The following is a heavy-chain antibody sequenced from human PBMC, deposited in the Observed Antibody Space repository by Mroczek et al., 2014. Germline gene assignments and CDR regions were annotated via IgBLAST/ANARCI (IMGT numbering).Heavy chain of an antibody. Sequence: QVPAGAIWGRRGSNLGRSLRLSCSASGFTFSNYPMHWVRQAPGKGLEWVAIISYDGNRKYYADSVKGRFTISRDNSENTVFLQMTSLRAEDAALYYCARDVHYDIVPGSSRGMDVWGPGTTVSVSS. CDR2: ISYDGNRK. J-gene: IGHJ6*01. D-gene: IGHD3-9*01. CDR3: ARDVHYDIVPGSSRGMDV. V-gene: IGHV3-30-3*01. CDR1: GFTFSNYP.